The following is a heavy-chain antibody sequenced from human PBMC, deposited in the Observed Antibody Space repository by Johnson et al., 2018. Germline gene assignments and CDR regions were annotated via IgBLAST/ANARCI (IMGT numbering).Heavy chain of an antibody. J-gene: IGHJ3*02. Sequence: QVQLVESGGGVVQPGRSLRLSCAASGFTFSNYGMHWVRQVPGKGLEWVAIISHDGSNKYYADSVKGRFTISRDDSKSIAYLQMNGLKTEDTAVYYCAKEGPTMTWTAFDMWGQGTMVTVSS. D-gene: IGHD3/OR15-3a*01. CDR3: AKEGPTMTWTAFDM. CDR1: GFTFSNYG. CDR2: ISHDGSNK. V-gene: IGHV3-30*18.